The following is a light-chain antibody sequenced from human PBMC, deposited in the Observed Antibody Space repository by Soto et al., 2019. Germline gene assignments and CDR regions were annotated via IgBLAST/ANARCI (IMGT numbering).Light chain of an antibody. CDR3: QQYVSSPFT. CDR1: QSVSTNY. J-gene: IGKJ4*01. Sequence: EIVLTQSPGTLSLSPGERATLSCRASQSVSTNYLAWYQQKPGQAPRLLIYGASSRATGIPDRFSGSGFGTDFTLTISRLESEDFAVYYCQQYVSSPFTFSGGTKVEI. V-gene: IGKV3-20*01. CDR2: GAS.